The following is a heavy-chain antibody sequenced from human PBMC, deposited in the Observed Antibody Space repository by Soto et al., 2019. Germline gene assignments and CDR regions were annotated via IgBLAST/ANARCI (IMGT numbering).Heavy chain of an antibody. V-gene: IGHV3-33*01. CDR1: GCTFGSSA. CDR2: IWYDGSNK. CDR3: ARDTLPPAADYGMDV. J-gene: IGHJ6*02. Sequence: PGGSLRFSCPASGCTFGSSAMHCVRQAPGKGLEWVAVIWYDGSNKYYADSVKGRFTISRDNSKNTLYLQMNSLRAEDTAVYYCARDTLPPAADYGMDVWGQGTTVTV.